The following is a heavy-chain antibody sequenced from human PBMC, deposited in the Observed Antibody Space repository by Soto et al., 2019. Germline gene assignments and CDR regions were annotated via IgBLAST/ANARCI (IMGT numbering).Heavy chain of an antibody. V-gene: IGHV5-51*01. D-gene: IGHD3-22*01. CDR1: GYSFTSYW. CDR3: ARHIGAYYDNNGYPYFDY. Sequence: GESLKISCKGSGYSFTSYWIGWVRQMPGKGLEWVGIIYPGDSDTRYSPSFQGQVTISADKSISTAYLQWSSLKASDTAMYYCARHIGAYYDNNGYPYFDYWGQGTRVTVSS. J-gene: IGHJ4*02. CDR2: IYPGDSDT.